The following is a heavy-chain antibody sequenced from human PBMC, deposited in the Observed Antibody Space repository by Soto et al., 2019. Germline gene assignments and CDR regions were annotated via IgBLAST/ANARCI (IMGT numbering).Heavy chain of an antibody. D-gene: IGHD2-15*01. V-gene: IGHV5-51*01. J-gene: IGHJ4*02. Sequence: GESLKISCNASGYIFIDYWIGWVRQMPGKGLEWMGIVYPRDSDTRYSPSFQGQVTISADRSTGTAFLQWRSLKASDTALYYCARPPLPGYSIHFNSWGQGALVTVSS. CDR1: GYIFIDYW. CDR2: VYPRDSDT. CDR3: ARPPLPGYSIHFNS.